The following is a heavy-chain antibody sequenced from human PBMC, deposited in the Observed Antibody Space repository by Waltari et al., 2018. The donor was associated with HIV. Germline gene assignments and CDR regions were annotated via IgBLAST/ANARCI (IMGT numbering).Heavy chain of an antibody. CDR3: ARPAGYSSMWYVELYAFDV. V-gene: IGHV3-30*01. CDR1: GFTFSDFA. CDR2: ISYDENNI. J-gene: IGHJ3*01. D-gene: IGHD6-13*01. Sequence: QVQLVESGGGVVQPGGSLRLSCEASGFTFSDFAMLWVRQAPGTRLEWVAVISYDENNIYYLDSVKGRFIISRDNSRNTLFLQMNSLRVEDSGVYYCARPAGYSSMWYVELYAFDVWGQGTVVTVSS.